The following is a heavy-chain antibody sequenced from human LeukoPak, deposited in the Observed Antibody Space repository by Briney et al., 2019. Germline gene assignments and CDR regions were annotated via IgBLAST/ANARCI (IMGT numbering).Heavy chain of an antibody. D-gene: IGHD2-2*01. V-gene: IGHV4-39*01. CDR2: IYYSGST. CDR1: NGSISSSRYY. CDR3: ARNCSRTSCSGTFDI. Sequence: SETLSLTCTVSNGSISSSRYYWAWIRQPPGKGLEWIGSIYYSGSTHYNPSQKSRVTISVDTSKNQFFLRQSSGTAADTAVYYCARNCSRTSCSGTFDIWGRGTMVTVSS. J-gene: IGHJ3*02.